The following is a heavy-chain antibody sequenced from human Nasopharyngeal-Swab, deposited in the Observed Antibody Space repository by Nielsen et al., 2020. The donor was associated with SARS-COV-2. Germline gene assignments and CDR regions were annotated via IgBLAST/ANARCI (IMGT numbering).Heavy chain of an antibody. CDR2: ISYDGSNK. V-gene: IGHV3-30-3*01. J-gene: IGHJ4*02. CDR3: ASTPLDSSGYYYAFHY. CDR1: GFTFSRST. D-gene: IGHD3-22*01. Sequence: GGSLRLSCAASGFTFSRSTMHWVRQAPGKVLEWVAVISYDGSNKYYADSVKGRFTISRDISKNTLYLQMNSLRAEDTAVFYCASTPLDSSGYYYAFHYWGRGTLVTVSS.